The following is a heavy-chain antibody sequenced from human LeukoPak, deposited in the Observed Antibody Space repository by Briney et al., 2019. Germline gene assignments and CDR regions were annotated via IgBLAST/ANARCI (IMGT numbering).Heavy chain of an antibody. Sequence: GGSLRLFCAASGFTFSSYSMNWVRQAPGKGLEWVSSISSSSSYIYYADSVKGRFTISRDNAKNSLYLQMNSLRAEDTAVYYCARDPYDILTGYYSYWGQGTLVTVSS. CDR2: ISSSSSYI. CDR1: GFTFSSYS. V-gene: IGHV3-21*01. J-gene: IGHJ4*02. D-gene: IGHD3-9*01. CDR3: ARDPYDILTGYYSY.